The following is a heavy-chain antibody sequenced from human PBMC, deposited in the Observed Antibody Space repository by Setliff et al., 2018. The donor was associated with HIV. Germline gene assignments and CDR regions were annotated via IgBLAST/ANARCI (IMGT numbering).Heavy chain of an antibody. J-gene: IGHJ4*02. CDR3: ARSQPDTIFGEVTFDC. CDR2: VYYRGRT. CDR1: GGSISGSGPGYY. Sequence: PSETLSLTCSVSGGSISGSGPGYYWGWVRQPPGGGLEWIGSVYYRGRTYYNPSLKSRVTISVDTSKNQLSLRLTSMAAADTAMYYCARSQPDTIFGEVTFDCWGQGKMVTVSS. D-gene: IGHD3-3*01. V-gene: IGHV4-39*01.